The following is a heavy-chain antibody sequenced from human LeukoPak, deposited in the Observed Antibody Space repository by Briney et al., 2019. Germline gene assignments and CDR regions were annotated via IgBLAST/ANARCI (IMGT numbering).Heavy chain of an antibody. CDR3: ARVDINGKYGPFDY. Sequence: PGGSLRLSCAASGFTFSSYEMNWVRQAPGKGLEWVSYISSSGSTIYYADSVKGRFTISRDNAKNSLYLQMNSLRAEDTAVYYCARVDINGKYGPFDYWGQGTLVTVSS. D-gene: IGHD1-14*01. CDR1: GFTFSSYE. V-gene: IGHV3-48*03. J-gene: IGHJ4*02. CDR2: ISSSGSTI.